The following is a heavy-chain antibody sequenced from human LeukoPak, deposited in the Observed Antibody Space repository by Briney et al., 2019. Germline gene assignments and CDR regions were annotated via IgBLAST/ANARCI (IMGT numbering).Heavy chain of an antibody. CDR2: INPSGGST. J-gene: IGHJ4*02. D-gene: IGHD5-18*01. Sequence: GASVKVSCKASGYTFTSYYMHWVRQAPGQGLEWMGIINPSGGSTGYAQKFQGRVTMTRDTSTSTVYMELSSLRSEDTAVYYCARDLEGSSFTWIQSSTPHAFDYWGQGTLVTVSS. CDR3: ARDLEGSSFTWIQSSTPHAFDY. CDR1: GYTFTSYY. V-gene: IGHV1-46*01.